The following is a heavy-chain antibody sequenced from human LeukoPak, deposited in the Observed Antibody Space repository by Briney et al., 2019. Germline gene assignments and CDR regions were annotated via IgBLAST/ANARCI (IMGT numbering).Heavy chain of an antibody. CDR2: IYYSGST. CDR1: GGSISSYY. Sequence: SEALSLTCTVSGGSISSYYWGWIRQPPGKGLEWIGSIYYSGSTYYNPSLKSRVTISVDTSKNQFSLKLSSVTAADTAVYYCATYRFLDAFDIWGQGTMVTVSS. J-gene: IGHJ3*02. V-gene: IGHV4-39*07. D-gene: IGHD1-26*01. CDR3: ATYRFLDAFDI.